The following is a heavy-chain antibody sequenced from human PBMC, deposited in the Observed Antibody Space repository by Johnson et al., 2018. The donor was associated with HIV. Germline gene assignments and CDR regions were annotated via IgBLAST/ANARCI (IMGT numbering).Heavy chain of an antibody. D-gene: IGHD3-22*01. V-gene: IGHV3-30-3*01. Sequence: QVQLVESGGGLIQPGGSLRLSCAASGFTVSSNYMSWVRQAPGKGLEWVAVISYDGSNKYYADSVKGRFTISRDNSKNTLYLQMNSLRAEDTAVYYCARGTPMMVVVFGAFHIWGQGTMVTVSS. CDR1: GFTVSSNY. CDR2: ISYDGSNK. CDR3: ARGTPMMVVVFGAFHI. J-gene: IGHJ3*02.